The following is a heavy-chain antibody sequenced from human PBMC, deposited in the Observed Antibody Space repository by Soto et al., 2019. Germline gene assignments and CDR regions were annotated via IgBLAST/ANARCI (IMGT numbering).Heavy chain of an antibody. D-gene: IGHD4-4*01. CDR2: LYYSGST. V-gene: IGHV4-59*01. CDR1: GGSISSNY. J-gene: IGHJ2*01. CDR3: ARGTDDYNGWYFDF. Sequence: SETLSLTCTVSGGSISSNYWSWIRQPPGMGLEWIGYLYYSGSTNYNPSLQSRVTISLDTSKNQFSLELTSVTTADTAVYYCARGTDDYNGWYFDFWGRGTLGTVS.